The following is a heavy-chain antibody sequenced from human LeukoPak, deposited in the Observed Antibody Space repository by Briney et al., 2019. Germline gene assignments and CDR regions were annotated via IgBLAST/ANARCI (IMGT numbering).Heavy chain of an antibody. Sequence: SETLSLTCTVSGGSISSYYWSWIRQPPGKGLEWIGYIYYSGSTNYNPSLKSRVTISVDTSKNQFSLKLSSVTAADTAVYYCARDPSGPGNLLLATGWGQGTLVTVSS. CDR3: ARDPSGPGNLLLATG. V-gene: IGHV4-59*01. D-gene: IGHD3-10*01. CDR1: GGSISSYY. CDR2: IYYSGST. J-gene: IGHJ4*02.